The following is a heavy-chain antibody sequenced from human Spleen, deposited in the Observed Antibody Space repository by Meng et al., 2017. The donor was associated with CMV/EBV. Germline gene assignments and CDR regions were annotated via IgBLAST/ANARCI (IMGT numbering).Heavy chain of an antibody. V-gene: IGHV3-23*03. CDR2: IYSGSSNT. CDR1: GFTFSTYD. CDR3: ASATTGPIPYWYFDL. J-gene: IGHJ2*01. D-gene: IGHD4-17*01. Sequence: GESLKISCAASGFTFSTYDMTWVRQAPGKGLEWVSLIYSGSSNTHYADSVKGRFTISRDNSKNTLYLQMNSLRPEDTAVYYCASATTGPIPYWYFDLWGRGTLVTVSS.